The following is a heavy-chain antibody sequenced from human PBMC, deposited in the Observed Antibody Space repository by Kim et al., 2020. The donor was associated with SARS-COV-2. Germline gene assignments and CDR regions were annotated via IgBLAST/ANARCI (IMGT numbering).Heavy chain of an antibody. Sequence: GGSLRLSCAASGFTFSAYSMSWVRQAPGKGLEWIAYISNSGTTYSSDSVKGRFIISRDNDKNSVFLQLNNVRVDDSAVYFCAKWVNGGSFLGPFDHWGQGARVIVS. CDR2: ISNSGTT. V-gene: IGHV3-11*04. J-gene: IGHJ4*02. CDR1: GFTFSAYS. CDR3: AKWVNGGSFLGPFDH. D-gene: IGHD2-15*01.